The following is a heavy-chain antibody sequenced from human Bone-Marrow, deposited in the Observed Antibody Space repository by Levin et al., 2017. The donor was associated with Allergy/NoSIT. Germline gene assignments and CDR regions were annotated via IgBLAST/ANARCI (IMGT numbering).Heavy chain of an antibody. V-gene: IGHV1-2*06. J-gene: IGHJ6*03. CDR3: ARDLEVPAAIPYYYYYMDV. CDR1: GYTFTGYY. CDR2: INPNSGGT. Sequence: GESLKISCKASGYTFTGYYMHWVRQAPGQGLEWMGRINPNSGGTNYAQKFQGRVTMTRDTSISTAYMELSRLRSDDTAVYYCARDLEVPAAIPYYYYYMDVWGKGTTVTVSS. D-gene: IGHD2-2*01.